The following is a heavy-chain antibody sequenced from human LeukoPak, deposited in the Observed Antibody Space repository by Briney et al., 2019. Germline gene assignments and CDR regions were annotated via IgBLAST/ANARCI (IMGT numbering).Heavy chain of an antibody. Sequence: GGSLRLSCAASGFTFSSYAMSWVRQAPGKGLEWVSAISGSGGSTYYADSVKGRFTISGDNSKNTLYLQMNSLRAEDTAVYYCARGSGDYGYYYYGMDVWGQGTAVTVSS. CDR3: ARGSGDYGYYYYGMDV. CDR2: ISGSGGST. J-gene: IGHJ6*02. V-gene: IGHV3-23*01. CDR1: GFTFSSYA. D-gene: IGHD4-17*01.